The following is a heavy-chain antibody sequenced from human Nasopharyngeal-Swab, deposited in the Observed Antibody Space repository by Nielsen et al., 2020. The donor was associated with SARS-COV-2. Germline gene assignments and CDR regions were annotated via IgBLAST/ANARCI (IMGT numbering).Heavy chain of an antibody. D-gene: IGHD3-22*01. CDR3: ARGLPSYYDSSDYYSD. CDR2: IYYSGST. J-gene: IGHJ4*02. V-gene: IGHV4-59*01. Sequence: SETLSLTCTVSGGSISSYYWSWIRQPPGKGLEWIGYIYYSGSTNYNPSLKSRVTISVDTSKNQFSLKLSSVTAADTAVYYCARGLPSYYDSSDYYSDWGQGTLVTVSS. CDR1: GGSISSYY.